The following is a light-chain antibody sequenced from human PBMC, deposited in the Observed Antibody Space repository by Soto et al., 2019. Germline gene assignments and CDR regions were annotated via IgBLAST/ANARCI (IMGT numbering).Light chain of an antibody. CDR3: MPSSQLRT. CDR1: ESLLHSGGNTY. V-gene: IGKV2-24*01. Sequence: DIVLTQSPLSLPVTLGQPGSLSCRSSESLLHSGGNTYLSWLHQRPGQPPRLLIYQISERLSGVPDRFSGSGAGTNFTLRISRVEAEDVGIFFCMPSSQLRTFGQGTKVDIK. CDR2: QIS. J-gene: IGKJ1*01.